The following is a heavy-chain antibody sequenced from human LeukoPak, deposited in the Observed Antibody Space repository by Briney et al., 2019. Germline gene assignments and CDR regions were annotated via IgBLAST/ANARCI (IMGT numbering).Heavy chain of an antibody. CDR3: ARHGLGVLAVADFLDY. J-gene: IGHJ4*02. CDR1: GGSISSGGYY. V-gene: IGHV4-31*03. Sequence: RASETLSLTCTVSGGSISSGGYYWSWIRQHPGKGLEWIGYIYYSGSTYYNPSLKSRVTISVDTSKNQFSLKLSSVTAADTAVYYCARHGLGVLAVADFLDYWGQGTLVTVSS. CDR2: IYYSGST. D-gene: IGHD6-19*01.